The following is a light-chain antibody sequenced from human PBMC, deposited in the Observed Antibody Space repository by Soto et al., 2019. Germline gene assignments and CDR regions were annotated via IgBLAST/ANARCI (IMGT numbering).Light chain of an antibody. CDR3: QQYDRSPWT. V-gene: IGKV3-20*01. CDR2: GAS. CDR1: QSVGSSH. Sequence: EIVLTQSPGTLSLSPGERVTLSCRASQSVGSSHLAWYQQKPGQAPRLLIYGASNRATGIPDRFSGSGSGTDFTLTISRLEPEDFAVYHCQQYDRSPWTFGQGTKV. J-gene: IGKJ1*01.